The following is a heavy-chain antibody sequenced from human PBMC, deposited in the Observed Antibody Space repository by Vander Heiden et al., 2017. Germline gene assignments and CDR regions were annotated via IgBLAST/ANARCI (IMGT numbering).Heavy chain of an antibody. D-gene: IGHD1-26*01. CDR1: GFTFSSYA. V-gene: IGHV3-23*01. J-gene: IGHJ3*02. CDR3: AKETVGYSGSYYGDDAFDI. CDR2: ISGSGGST. Sequence: EVQLLESGGGLVQPGGSLRLSCAASGFTFSSYAMSWVRQAPGKGLEWVLAISGSGGSTYYADSVKGRFTISRDNSKNTLYLQMNSLRAEDTAVYYCAKETVGYSGSYYGDDAFDIWGQGTMVTVSS.